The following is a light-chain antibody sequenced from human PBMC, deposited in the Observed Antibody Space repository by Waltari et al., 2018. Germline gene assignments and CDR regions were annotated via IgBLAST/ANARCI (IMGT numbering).Light chain of an antibody. V-gene: IGLV2-8*01. CDR3: CSYVGSNNDV. CDR1: SSDIGGYNY. J-gene: IGLJ3*02. CDR2: EVT. Sequence: QSALTQPPSASGSPGQSVTISCTGTSSDIGGYNYVSWYKQHPGKVPKRMIYEVTKRPSGVPDRFSGSKSGNTASLTVSGLQAEDEADYYCCSYVGSNNDVFGGGTKLTVL.